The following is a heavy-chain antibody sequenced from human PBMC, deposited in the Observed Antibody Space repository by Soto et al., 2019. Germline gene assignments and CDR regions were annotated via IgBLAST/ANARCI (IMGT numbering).Heavy chain of an antibody. D-gene: IGHD2-2*01. J-gene: IGHJ6*02. Sequence: SETLSLTCTVSGGSISSGGYYWSWIRQHPGKGLEWIGYIYYSGSTYYNPSLKSRVTISVDTSKNQFSLKLSSVTAADTAVYYCARTIVVVPAAYTDYYYYGMDVWGQGTTVTVSS. CDR1: GGSISSGGYY. CDR2: IYYSGST. CDR3: ARTIVVVPAAYTDYYYYGMDV. V-gene: IGHV4-31*03.